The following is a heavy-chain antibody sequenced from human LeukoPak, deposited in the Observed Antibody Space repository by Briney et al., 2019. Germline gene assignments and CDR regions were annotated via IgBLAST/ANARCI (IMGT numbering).Heavy chain of an antibody. CDR3: AKDNY. CDR1: GFTFSSYW. V-gene: IGHV3-7*01. J-gene: IGHJ4*02. D-gene: IGHD3-10*01. CDR2: IREDGNEK. Sequence: PGGSLRLSCSASGFTFSSYWMSWVRQTTGKGLECVAKIREDGNEKFYVDSVKGRFTISRDNAKNTLYVQLNSLRPDDTAVYYCAKDNYWGQGTLVTVSS.